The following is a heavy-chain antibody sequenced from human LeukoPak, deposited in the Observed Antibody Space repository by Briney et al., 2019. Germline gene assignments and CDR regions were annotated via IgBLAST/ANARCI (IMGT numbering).Heavy chain of an antibody. CDR1: GFTLTSHE. CDR3: ARSPSSGYGHMDY. V-gene: IGHV3-48*03. CDR2: ISSSGYTT. J-gene: IGHJ4*02. D-gene: IGHD3-22*01. Sequence: PGGSLRLSCAASGFTLTSHEMNWVRQAPGKGLEWISYISSSGYTTYYADSVKGRFTISRDNAENSLYLQMNSLRADDTSVYYCARSPSSGYGHMDYWGRGTLVTVSS.